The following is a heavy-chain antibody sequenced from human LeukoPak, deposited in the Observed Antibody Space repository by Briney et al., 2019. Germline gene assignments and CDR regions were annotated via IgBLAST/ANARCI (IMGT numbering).Heavy chain of an antibody. V-gene: IGHV4-30-4*01. CDR2: IYYSGST. D-gene: IGHD3-22*01. CDR1: GGSISSGDYY. CDR3: ARGGGGYQFDP. J-gene: IGHJ5*02. Sequence: SETLSLTCTVSGGSISSGDYYWRWIRQPPGKGLEWIGYIYYSGSTYYNPSLKSRVTISVDTSKNQFSLKLSSVTAADTAVYYCARGGGGYQFDPWGQGTLVTVSS.